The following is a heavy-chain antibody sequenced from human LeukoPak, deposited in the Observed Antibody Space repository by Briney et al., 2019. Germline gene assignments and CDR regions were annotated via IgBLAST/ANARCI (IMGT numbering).Heavy chain of an antibody. J-gene: IGHJ5*02. CDR2: IYFSGST. Sequence: SETLSLTCTVSGGSISSSSYYWGWIRQPPGKGLEWIGSIYFSGSTNYNPSLKSRVTMSVDTSKNQFSLKLSSVTAADTAVYYCAREYCSGGSCYSGLRYNWFDPWGQGTLVTVSS. D-gene: IGHD2-15*01. CDR1: GGSISSSSYY. CDR3: AREYCSGGSCYSGLRYNWFDP. V-gene: IGHV4-39*07.